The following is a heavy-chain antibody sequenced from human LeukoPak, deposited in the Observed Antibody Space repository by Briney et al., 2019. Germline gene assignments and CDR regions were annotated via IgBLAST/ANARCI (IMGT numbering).Heavy chain of an antibody. Sequence: SETLSLTCTVSGGSISSYYWSWIRQPPGKGLEWIGYIYYSGSTNYNPSLKSRVTISVDTSKNQFSLKLSSVTAADTAVYYCARLSLIHDAFDIWGQGTMVTVSS. D-gene: IGHD5-18*01. CDR2: IYYSGST. V-gene: IGHV4-59*08. CDR3: ARLSLIHDAFDI. J-gene: IGHJ3*02. CDR1: GGSISSYY.